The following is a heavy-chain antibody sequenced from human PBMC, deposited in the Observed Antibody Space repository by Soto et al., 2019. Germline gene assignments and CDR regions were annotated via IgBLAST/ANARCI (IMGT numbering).Heavy chain of an antibody. CDR3: TRLISAAQDY. CDR1: GFVFKDSS. J-gene: IGHJ4*02. D-gene: IGHD3-16*02. CDR2: IRDSAYNYAT. V-gene: IGHV3-73*01. Sequence: EVLLVESGGGLVQPGGSLKLSCEASGFVFKDSSIHWVRQASGKGLEWVGRIRDSAYNYATAYAASVKGRFTISRDDSNNKAYLQMDSLKTEDTAIYYGTRLISAAQDYWGQGTLVTVSS.